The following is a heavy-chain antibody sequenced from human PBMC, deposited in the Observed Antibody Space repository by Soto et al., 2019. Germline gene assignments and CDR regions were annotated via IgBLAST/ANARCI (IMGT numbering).Heavy chain of an antibody. CDR1: GFTFSNYW. CDR2: VKTDGSAA. Sequence: GSLRLSCAASGFTFSNYWMHWVRQVPGKGLVWVSRVKTDGSAANYADFVKGRFTISRDNAKNTLLLQLNSLRADDTAVYYCARDPHGDSSGLHDAFDIWGQGTMVTVSS. J-gene: IGHJ3*02. D-gene: IGHD6-19*01. V-gene: IGHV3-74*01. CDR3: ARDPHGDSSGLHDAFDI.